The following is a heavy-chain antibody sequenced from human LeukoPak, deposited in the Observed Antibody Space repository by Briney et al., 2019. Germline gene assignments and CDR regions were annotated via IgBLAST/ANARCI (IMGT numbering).Heavy chain of an antibody. CDR1: GGSFSGYY. J-gene: IGHJ3*02. V-gene: IGHV4-34*01. CDR2: INHSGST. Sequence: SETLSLTCAVYGGSFSGYYWSWIRQPPGKGLECIGEINHSGSTNCNPSLKSRVTISVDTSKNQFSLKLSSVTAADTAVYYCARAAIRVRRAFDIWGQGTMVTVSS. CDR3: ARAAIRVRRAFDI. D-gene: IGHD4-11*01.